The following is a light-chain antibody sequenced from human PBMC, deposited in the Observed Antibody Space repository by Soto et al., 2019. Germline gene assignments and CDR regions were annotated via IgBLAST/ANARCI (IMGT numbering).Light chain of an antibody. V-gene: IGLV2-8*01. CDR1: SSDVGDYNY. Sequence: QSALTQPPSASGSPGQSVTISCTGTSSDVGDYNYVSWYQQHPGKAPELMIYEVSKRPSGVPDRLSGSKSGNTASLTVSGLQAEDEADYYCSSYAGSNHWVFGGGTKLTVL. J-gene: IGLJ3*02. CDR2: EVS. CDR3: SSYAGSNHWV.